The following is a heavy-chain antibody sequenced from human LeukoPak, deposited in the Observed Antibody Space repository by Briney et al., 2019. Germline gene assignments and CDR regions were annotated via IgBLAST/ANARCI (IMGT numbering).Heavy chain of an antibody. CDR3: ARVIFDILTGYPTQLSDY. CDR1: GYNFITIA. Sequence: ASVKVSCQASGYNFITIATSWVRQAPGQGLEWMGWSSAYNGDGNFVQKFQGRVTMTTDTSTNTAYMELRSLRYDDTAVYYCARVIFDILTGYPTQLSDYWGQGTLVTVSS. CDR2: SSAYNGDG. V-gene: IGHV1-18*01. D-gene: IGHD3-9*01. J-gene: IGHJ4*02.